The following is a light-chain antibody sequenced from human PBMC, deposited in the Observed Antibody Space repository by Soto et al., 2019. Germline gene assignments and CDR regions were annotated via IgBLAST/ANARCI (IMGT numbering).Light chain of an antibody. V-gene: IGLV2-14*01. CDR3: SSYTSSSLYV. Sequence: QSALTQPASVSGSPGQSITISCTGTSSDVGGYNYVSWYQQHPGKAPKLMIYXXXNRXXXXXNXXXGSKSGNTASLTISGLXAXDXADYYCSSYTSSSLYVFGTGTKLTVL. CDR2: XXX. CDR1: SSDVGGYNY. J-gene: IGLJ1*01.